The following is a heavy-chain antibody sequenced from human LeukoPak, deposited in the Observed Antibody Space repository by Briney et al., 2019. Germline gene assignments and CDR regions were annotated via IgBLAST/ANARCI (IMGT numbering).Heavy chain of an antibody. CDR2: IYYSGST. V-gene: IGHV4-39*01. CDR1: GGSISSSSYY. CDR3: ASLYYGSSGYGAFDI. D-gene: IGHD3-22*01. Sequence: PSETLSLTCTVSGGSISSSSYYWGWIRQPPGKGLEWIGSIYYSGSTYYNPSLKSRVTISVDTSKNQFSLKLSSVTAADTAVYYCASLYYGSSGYGAFDIWGQGTMATVSS. J-gene: IGHJ3*02.